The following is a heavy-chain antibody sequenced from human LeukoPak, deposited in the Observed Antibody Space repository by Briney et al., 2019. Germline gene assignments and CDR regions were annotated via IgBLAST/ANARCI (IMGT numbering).Heavy chain of an antibody. CDR2: INHSGST. J-gene: IGHJ4*02. D-gene: IGHD6-6*01. Sequence: SETLSLTCAVYGGSFSGYYWSWIRQPPGKGLGWIEEINHSGSTNYNPSLKSRVTISVDTSKNQLSLKLSSVTAADTAVYYCARDRYSSSDPFDYWGQGTLVTVSS. CDR3: ARDRYSSSDPFDY. CDR1: GGSFSGYY. V-gene: IGHV4-34*01.